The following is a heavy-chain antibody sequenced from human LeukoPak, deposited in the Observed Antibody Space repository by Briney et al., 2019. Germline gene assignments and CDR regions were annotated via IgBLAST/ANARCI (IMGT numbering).Heavy chain of an antibody. V-gene: IGHV4-34*01. Sequence: SETLSLTCAVSGGSFSGYYWSWIRQSPGKGLEWIGEINHSGNTNYNPSLKSRVTISVDTAKNQFSLKLSSVTAADTAVYYCATSLTTVTHYYYYMDVWGKGTTVTISS. CDR3: ATSLTTVTHYYYYMDV. CDR1: GGSFSGYY. D-gene: IGHD4-11*01. CDR2: INHSGNT. J-gene: IGHJ6*03.